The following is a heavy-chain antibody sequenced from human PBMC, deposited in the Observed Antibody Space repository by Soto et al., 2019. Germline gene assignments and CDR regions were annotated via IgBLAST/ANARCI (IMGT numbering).Heavy chain of an antibody. V-gene: IGHV4-59*01. CDR2: IYYSGST. D-gene: IGHD1-1*01. Sequence: PSENLSLTCTVSGGSISSYYWSWIRQPPGKGLEWIGYIYYSGSTNYNPSLKSRVTISVDTSKNQFSLKLSSVTAADTAVYYCARRGRTGNYYYYYMDVWGKGTTVTVSS. CDR3: ARRGRTGNYYYYYMDV. J-gene: IGHJ6*03. CDR1: GGSISSYY.